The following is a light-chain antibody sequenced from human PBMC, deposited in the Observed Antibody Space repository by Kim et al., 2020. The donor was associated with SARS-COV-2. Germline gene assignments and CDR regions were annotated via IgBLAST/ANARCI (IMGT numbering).Light chain of an antibody. CDR2: DTS. CDR3: LLSYSGAQPV. J-gene: IGLJ3*02. V-gene: IGLV7-46*01. CDR1: TGAVTSGHY. Sequence: QAVVTQEPSLTVSPGGTVTLTCGSSTGAVTSGHYPYRFQQKLGQAPRTLIYDTSNKHSWTPARFSGSLLGGKAALTLSGAQPEDEAEYYCLLSYSGAQPVFGGGTQLTVL.